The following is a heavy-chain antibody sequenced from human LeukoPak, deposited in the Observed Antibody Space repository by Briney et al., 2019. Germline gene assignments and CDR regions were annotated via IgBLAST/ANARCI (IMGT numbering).Heavy chain of an antibody. V-gene: IGHV1-2*02. D-gene: IGHD3-10*01. J-gene: IGHJ5*02. CDR2: INPNSGGT. CDR1: GYTFTGYY. Sequence: GASVTVSFKASGYTFTGYYMHWVRQAPGQELEWMGWINPNSGGTNYAQKFQGRVTMTRDTSISTAYMELSRLRSDDTAVYYCARGPLALWFGELSSDPWGQGTLVTVSS. CDR3: ARGPLALWFGELSSDP.